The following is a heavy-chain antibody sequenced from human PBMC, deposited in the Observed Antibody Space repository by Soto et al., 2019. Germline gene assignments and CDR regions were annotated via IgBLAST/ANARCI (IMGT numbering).Heavy chain of an antibody. CDR1: GYTFTSYD. Sequence: ASVKVSCKASGYTFTSYDINWVRQATGQGLEWMGWMNPNSGNTGYAQKFQGRVTITADESTSTAYMELSSLRSEDTAVYYCARDPDYGGNSEYFQHWGQGTLVTVSS. D-gene: IGHD4-17*01. V-gene: IGHV1-8*01. CDR2: MNPNSGNT. CDR3: ARDPDYGGNSEYFQH. J-gene: IGHJ1*01.